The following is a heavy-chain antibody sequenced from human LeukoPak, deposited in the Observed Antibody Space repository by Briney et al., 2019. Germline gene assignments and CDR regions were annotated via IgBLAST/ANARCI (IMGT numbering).Heavy chain of an antibody. CDR2: IIPIFGTA. CDR1: GGTFSSYA. Sequence: SVKVSCXASGGTFSSYAISWVRQAPGQGLEWMGGIIPIFGTANYAQKFQGRVTITTDESTSTAYMELSSLRSEDTAVYYCAGLGGSYYDSSGYVFDYWGQGTLVTVSS. J-gene: IGHJ4*02. V-gene: IGHV1-69*05. CDR3: AGLGGSYYDSSGYVFDY. D-gene: IGHD3-22*01.